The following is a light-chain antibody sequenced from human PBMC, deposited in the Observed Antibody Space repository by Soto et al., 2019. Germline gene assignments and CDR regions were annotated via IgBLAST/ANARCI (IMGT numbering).Light chain of an antibody. Sequence: EIVLTQSPGTLSLSPGERATLSCRASQSVNSNYFAWYQQKPGQGPRVLIYGASSRATGIPDRFSGSGSGTDFTLTISRLEPEDFAVYYCQQYDPSPRTFGQGTKVVIK. CDR2: GAS. CDR3: QQYDPSPRT. V-gene: IGKV3-20*01. CDR1: QSVNSNY. J-gene: IGKJ1*01.